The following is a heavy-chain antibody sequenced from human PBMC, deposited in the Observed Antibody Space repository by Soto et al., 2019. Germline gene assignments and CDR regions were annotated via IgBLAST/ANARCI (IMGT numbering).Heavy chain of an antibody. V-gene: IGHV3-23*01. CDR2: ISGSGGST. CDR1: GFTFSSYA. J-gene: IGHJ4*02. D-gene: IGHD2-2*01. CDR3: GGCSSTSCYLTSGWPEGHDY. Sequence: GGSLRLSCAASGFTFSSYAMSWVRQAPGKGLEWVSAISGSGGSTYYADSGKGRFTISRDNSKNTLYLQMNSLRAEDTAVYYCGGCSSTSCYLTSGWPEGHDYWGQGTLVTVSS.